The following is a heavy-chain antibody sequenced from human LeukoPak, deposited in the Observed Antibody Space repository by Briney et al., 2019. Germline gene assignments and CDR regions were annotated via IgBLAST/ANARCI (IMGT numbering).Heavy chain of an antibody. V-gene: IGHV1-2*02. CDR2: INPNSGGT. Sequence: ASVKVSCKASGYTFTGYYMHWVRQAPGQGPEWMGWINPNSGGTNYAQKFRGRVTMTRDTSISTVYMELRSLRSDDTAVYFCARDRWGLNYYHYMDVWGKGTTVTVSS. CDR1: GYTFTGYY. D-gene: IGHD2-21*02. J-gene: IGHJ6*03. CDR3: ARDRWGLNYYHYMDV.